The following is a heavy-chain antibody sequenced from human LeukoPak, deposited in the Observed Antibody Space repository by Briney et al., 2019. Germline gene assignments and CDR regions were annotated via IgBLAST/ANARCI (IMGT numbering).Heavy chain of an antibody. J-gene: IGHJ4*02. D-gene: IGHD2-2*01. CDR3: SRESFQRPPSQLHHYYFDY. Sequence: GGSLRLSCIGSGFTFGDYAMSWFRQAPGKGLEWVSFIRSNTYGGTTQYAASVQGRFTISRDDSKSIAYLQMNSLRTEDTAVYYCSRESFQRPPSQLHHYYFDYWSQGALVTVSS. V-gene: IGHV3-49*03. CDR1: GFTFGDYA. CDR2: IRSNTYGGTT.